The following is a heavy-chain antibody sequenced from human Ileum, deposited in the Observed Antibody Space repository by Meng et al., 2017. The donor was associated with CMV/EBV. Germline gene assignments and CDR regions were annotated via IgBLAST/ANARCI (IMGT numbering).Heavy chain of an antibody. V-gene: IGHV1-46*01. Sequence: ASVKVSCKASGYIFLNYHMHWVRQAPGQGLEWVGVINPRDTSTTYAQKFQGRVTITTDESTSTAYMELSSLRSEDTAVYYCARDHAIHTTVIQIWGQGTLVTVSS. CDR2: INPRDTST. J-gene: IGHJ4*02. D-gene: IGHD4-17*01. CDR3: ARDHAIHTTVIQI. CDR1: GYIFLNYH.